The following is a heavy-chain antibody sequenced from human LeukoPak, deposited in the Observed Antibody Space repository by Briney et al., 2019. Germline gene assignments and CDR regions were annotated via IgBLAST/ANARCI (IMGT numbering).Heavy chain of an antibody. CDR1: GFTFDDYA. CDR2: ISWNCGSI. V-gene: IGHV3-9*01. Sequence: PGRSLRLSCAASGFTFDDYAMHWVRQAPGKGLEWVSGISWNCGSIGYADSVKGRFTISRDNAKNSLYLQMNSLRAEDTAVYYCAKDSNDFWSGYRRDYYFYYIDVWGKGTTVTVSS. CDR3: AKDSNDFWSGYRRDYYFYYIDV. J-gene: IGHJ6*03. D-gene: IGHD3-3*01.